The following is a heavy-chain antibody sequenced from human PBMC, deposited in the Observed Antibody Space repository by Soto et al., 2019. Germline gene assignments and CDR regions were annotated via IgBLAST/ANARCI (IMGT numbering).Heavy chain of an antibody. CDR3: AITVVPAAARYYGMDV. CDR2: IIPIFGTA. V-gene: IGHV1-69*13. J-gene: IGHJ6*02. CDR1: GGTFSSYA. Sequence: ASVKVSCKASGGTFSSYAISWVRQAPGQGLEWMGGIIPIFGTANYAQKFQGRVTITADESTSTAYMELSSLRSEDTAVYYCAITVVPAAARYYGMDVWGQGTTVTVSS. D-gene: IGHD2-2*01.